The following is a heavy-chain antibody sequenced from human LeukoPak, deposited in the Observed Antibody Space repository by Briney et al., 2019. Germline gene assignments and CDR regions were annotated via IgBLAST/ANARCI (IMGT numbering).Heavy chain of an antibody. V-gene: IGHV4-61*01. D-gene: IGHD1-26*01. J-gene: IGHJ5*02. Sequence: SETLSLTCTVSGASVSSASYWSWIRQPPGKGVEWIAHIYNGVNTNYNPSLKSRVTISVDTSKNQFSLRLNSVTTADTAVYYCARSRAFNSGAFDPWGQGSLVTVSS. CDR2: IYNGVNT. CDR3: ARSRAFNSGAFDP. CDR1: GASVSSASY.